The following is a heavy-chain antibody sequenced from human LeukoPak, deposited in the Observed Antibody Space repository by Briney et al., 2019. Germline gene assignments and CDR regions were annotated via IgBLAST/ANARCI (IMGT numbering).Heavy chain of an antibody. CDR2: ISSNGGST. CDR3: ATVYSSSPLRPMDV. V-gene: IGHV3-64*04. CDR1: GFTFSSYA. J-gene: IGHJ6*02. Sequence: PGGSLRLSCSASGFTFSSYAMHWVRQAPGKGLEYVSAISSNGGSTYYADSVKGRFTISRDNSKNTLYLQMNSLRAEDTAVYYCATVYSSSPLRPMDVWGQGTTVTVSS. D-gene: IGHD2-2*01.